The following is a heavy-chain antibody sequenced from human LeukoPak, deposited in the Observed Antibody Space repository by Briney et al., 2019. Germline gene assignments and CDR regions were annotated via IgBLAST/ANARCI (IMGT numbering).Heavy chain of an antibody. CDR3: ARGSSSWYYFDY. CDR2: IKQDGSEK. CDR1: GFTFSNHW. D-gene: IGHD6-13*01. Sequence: GGSLRLSCTASGFTFSNHWMSWVRQAPGKGLEWVANIKQDGSEKYYVDSVKGRFTISRDNAKNSLYLQMNSLRAEDTAVYYCARGSSSWYYFDYWGQGTLVTVSS. J-gene: IGHJ4*02. V-gene: IGHV3-7*01.